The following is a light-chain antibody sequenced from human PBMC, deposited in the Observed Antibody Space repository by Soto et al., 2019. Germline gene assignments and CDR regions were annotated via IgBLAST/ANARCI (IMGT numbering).Light chain of an antibody. CDR1: QTISTW. J-gene: IGKJ4*01. Sequence: DIQMPQSPSTLSASVGDRVTISCWASQTISTWLAWYQQKPWKAPNRLIYKASSLESGVPSRFSGSGSGTEFTLTISSLQPDDFATYYCRQYNTFPLTFGGGTKV. CDR3: RQYNTFPLT. V-gene: IGKV1-5*03. CDR2: KAS.